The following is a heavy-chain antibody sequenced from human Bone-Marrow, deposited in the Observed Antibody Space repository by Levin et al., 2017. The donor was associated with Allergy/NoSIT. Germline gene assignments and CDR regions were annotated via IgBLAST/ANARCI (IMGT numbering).Heavy chain of an antibody. V-gene: IGHV3-21*01. CDR3: ARGYYYDSSGYYYLDY. CDR2: ISSTSTYI. Sequence: TAGGSLRLSCAASGFTFSTCTMNWVRQAPGKGLEWVSSISSTSTYIYYADSVKGRFTISRDNAKNSLYLQMSSLRAEDTAVYYCARGYYYDSSGYYYLDYWGQGTLVAVSS. J-gene: IGHJ4*02. D-gene: IGHD3-22*01. CDR1: GFTFSTCT.